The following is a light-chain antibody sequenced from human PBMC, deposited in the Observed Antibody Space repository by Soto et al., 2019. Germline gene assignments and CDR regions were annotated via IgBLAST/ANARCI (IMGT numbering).Light chain of an antibody. CDR2: GAS. CDR1: QSVSSSY. CDR3: QQYGSSPRT. Sequence: EIVLTQSPGTLSLSPGERATLSCRASQSVSSSYLAWYQQKSGQAPRLLIYGASSRATGIPDRFSGSGSGTDFTLTISRLEPEDLAVYYCQQYGSSPRTFGQETRLEIK. J-gene: IGKJ5*01. V-gene: IGKV3-20*01.